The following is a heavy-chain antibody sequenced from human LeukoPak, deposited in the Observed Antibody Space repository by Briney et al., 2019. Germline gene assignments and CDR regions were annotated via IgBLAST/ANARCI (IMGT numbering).Heavy chain of an antibody. Sequence: PSGTLSLTCAVSGGSISSNTWWSWVRQPPGQGLEWIGEIYHSGSTNYNPSLKSRVTISVDKSKNQFSLKLSSVTAADTAVYHCARIMGRGYCISTSCRGDWFDPWGQGTLVTASS. CDR2: IYHSGST. J-gene: IGHJ5*02. V-gene: IGHV4-4*02. D-gene: IGHD2-2*01. CDR3: ARIMGRGYCISTSCRGDWFDP. CDR1: GGSISSNTW.